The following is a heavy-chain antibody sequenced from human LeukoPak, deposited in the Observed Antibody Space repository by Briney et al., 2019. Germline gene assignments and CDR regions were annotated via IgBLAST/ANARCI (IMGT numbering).Heavy chain of an antibody. D-gene: IGHD1-26*01. J-gene: IGHJ4*02. Sequence: GGSLRLSCAASGLTFSSYWMHWVRQAPGKGLVWVSRISRDGSTTTYADSVKGRFTISRDNSKNTLYLQMNSLRAEDTAVYYCARSGINFFDYWGQGALVTVSS. V-gene: IGHV3-74*03. CDR1: GLTFSSYW. CDR3: ARSGINFFDY. CDR2: ISRDGSTT.